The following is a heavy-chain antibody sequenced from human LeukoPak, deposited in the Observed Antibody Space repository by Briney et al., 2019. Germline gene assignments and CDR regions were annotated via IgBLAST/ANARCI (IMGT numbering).Heavy chain of an antibody. Sequence: SETLSLTCTVSGGSISIYYWSWIRQPPGKGLEWIGYVYYTGGTNYNPSLKSRVTMSVDTSKNQFSLKLSSVTAADTAVYYCARVFWSGYGDAFDIWGQGTMVTVSS. CDR3: ARVFWSGYGDAFDI. CDR2: VYYTGGT. CDR1: GGSISIYY. V-gene: IGHV4-59*12. D-gene: IGHD3-3*01. J-gene: IGHJ3*02.